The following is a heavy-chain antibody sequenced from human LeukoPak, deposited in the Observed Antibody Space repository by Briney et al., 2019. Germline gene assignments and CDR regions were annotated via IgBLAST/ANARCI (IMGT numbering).Heavy chain of an antibody. J-gene: IGHJ4*02. Sequence: GASVTVSCKASGGTFSSYAISWVRQAPGQGLEWMGGIIPIFGTANYAQKFQGRVTITTDESTSTAYMELSSLRSEDTAVYYCARDRVAYGFLYWGQGTLVTVSS. CDR1: GGTFSSYA. V-gene: IGHV1-69*05. CDR3: ARDRVAYGFLY. D-gene: IGHD3-10*01. CDR2: IIPIFGTA.